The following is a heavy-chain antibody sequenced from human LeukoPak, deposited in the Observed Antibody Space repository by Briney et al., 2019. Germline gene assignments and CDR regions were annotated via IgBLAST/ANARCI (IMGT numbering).Heavy chain of an antibody. J-gene: IGHJ4*02. D-gene: IGHD6-6*01. CDR3: ARDAGLAARLYYFDY. Sequence: ASVKVSCKASGYSFTGYYLDWVRQAPGQGLEWMGWINTNTGNPTYAQGFTGRFVFSLDTSVSTAYLQISSLKAEDTAVYYCARDAGLAARLYYFDYWGQGTLVTVSS. V-gene: IGHV7-4-1*02. CDR1: GYSFTGYY. CDR2: INTNTGNP.